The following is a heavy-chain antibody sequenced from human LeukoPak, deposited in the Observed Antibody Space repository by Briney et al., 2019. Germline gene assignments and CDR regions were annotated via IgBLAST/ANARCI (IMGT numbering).Heavy chain of an antibody. CDR2: IYYSGST. Sequence: KPSETLSLTCTVSGGSISSYYWSWIRQPPGKGLEWIGYIYYSGSTNYNPSLKSRVTISVDTSKNQFSLKLSSVTAADTAVYYCARDLNSRMNSGYDSGVEGWFDPWGQGTLVTVSS. V-gene: IGHV4-59*01. J-gene: IGHJ5*02. CDR1: GGSISSYY. CDR3: ARDLNSRMNSGYDSGVEGWFDP. D-gene: IGHD5-12*01.